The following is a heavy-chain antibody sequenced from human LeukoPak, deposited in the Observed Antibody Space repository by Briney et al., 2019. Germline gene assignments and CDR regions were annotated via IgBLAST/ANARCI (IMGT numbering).Heavy chain of an antibody. Sequence: ASVKVSCKVSGYTPTELSMHWVRQAPGKGLEWMGGFDPEDGETIYAQKFQGRVTMTEDTSTDTAYMELSSLRSEDTAVYYCADVVVTAQGAYYFDYWGQGTLVTVSS. CDR1: GYTPTELS. D-gene: IGHD2-21*02. J-gene: IGHJ4*02. CDR3: ADVVVTAQGAYYFDY. V-gene: IGHV1-24*01. CDR2: FDPEDGET.